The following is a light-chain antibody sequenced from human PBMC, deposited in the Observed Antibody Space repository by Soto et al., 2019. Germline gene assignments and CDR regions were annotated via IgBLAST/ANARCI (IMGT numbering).Light chain of an antibody. Sequence: EIVLTQSPGTLSLSPGERATLSCRASQSVSSSYLAWYQQKPGQAPRLLIYGASSRATGIPDRFSGSGSVKDFTLTISRLEPEDFAVYYCQQYGSSPPAYTFGQGTKLEIK. CDR3: QQYGSSPPAYT. CDR2: GAS. CDR1: QSVSSSY. J-gene: IGKJ2*01. V-gene: IGKV3-20*01.